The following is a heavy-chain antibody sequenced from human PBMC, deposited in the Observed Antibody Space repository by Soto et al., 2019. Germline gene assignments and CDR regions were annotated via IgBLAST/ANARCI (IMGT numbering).Heavy chain of an antibody. V-gene: IGHV4-4*07. CDR3: VRDGTKTLRDWFDP. J-gene: IGHJ5*02. Sequence: SETLSLTCTVSGASISGFYWSWIRKSAGKGLKWIGRIYATGTTDYNPSLKSRVMMSVDTSKKQFSLKLRSVTAAGTAVYYCVRDGTKTLRDWFDPWGQGISVTVSS. D-gene: IGHD1-1*01. CDR1: GASISGFY. CDR2: IYATGTT.